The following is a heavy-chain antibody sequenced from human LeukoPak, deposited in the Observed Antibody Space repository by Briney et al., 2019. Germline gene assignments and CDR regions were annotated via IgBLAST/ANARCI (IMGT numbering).Heavy chain of an antibody. CDR2: ISGSGGST. Sequence: GGSLRLSCAASGFTFSSYAMSWVRQAPGKGLEWVSAISGSGGSTYYADSVKGRFTISADKSISTAYLQWSSLKASDTAMYYCARLLDGNFDYWGQGTLVTVSS. V-gene: IGHV3-23*01. CDR1: GFTFSSYA. CDR3: ARLLDGNFDY. D-gene: IGHD3-3*01. J-gene: IGHJ4*02.